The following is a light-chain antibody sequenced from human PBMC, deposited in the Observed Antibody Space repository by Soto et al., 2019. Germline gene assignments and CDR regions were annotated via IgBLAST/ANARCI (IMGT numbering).Light chain of an antibody. CDR3: QHSAFSSVI. V-gene: IGKV3-20*01. CDR2: GSS. Sequence: FTHAPCTLTLNPGERATLSCKASHYVINTHLAWYQHKPGQAPRLLVYGSSNRATGIPDRFSGSGSVRDFTLTIDRLESEDSAVYYCQHSAFSSVIFGERRRLAI. J-gene: IGKJ5*01. CDR1: HYVINTH.